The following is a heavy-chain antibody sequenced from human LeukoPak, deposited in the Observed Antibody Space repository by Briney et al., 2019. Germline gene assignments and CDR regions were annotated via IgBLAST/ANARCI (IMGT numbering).Heavy chain of an antibody. CDR3: ARGVYYDYVWGTGPYYFDY. CDR2: IYYSGST. D-gene: IGHD3-16*01. J-gene: IGHJ4*02. Sequence: SQTLSLTCTVSGGSISSGDYYWSWIRQPPGKGLEWIGYIYYSGSTYYNPSLKSRVTISVDTSKNQFSLKLSSVTAADTAMYYCARGVYYDYVWGTGPYYFDYWGQGTLVTVSS. V-gene: IGHV4-30-4*01. CDR1: GGSISSGDYY.